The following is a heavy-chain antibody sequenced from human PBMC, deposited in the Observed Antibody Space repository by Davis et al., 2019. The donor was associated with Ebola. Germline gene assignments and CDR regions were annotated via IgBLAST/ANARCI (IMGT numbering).Heavy chain of an antibody. D-gene: IGHD4-17*01. V-gene: IGHV1-8*01. Sequence: ASVKVSCKASGYTFTSYDINWVRQATGQGLEWMGWMNTNSGNTGYAQKFQGRVTMTRNTSISTAYMELCSLRFEDAAVYYCARGSMTTVTTWIWYFDLWGRGTLVTVSS. J-gene: IGHJ2*01. CDR1: GYTFTSYD. CDR3: ARGSMTTVTTWIWYFDL. CDR2: MNTNSGNT.